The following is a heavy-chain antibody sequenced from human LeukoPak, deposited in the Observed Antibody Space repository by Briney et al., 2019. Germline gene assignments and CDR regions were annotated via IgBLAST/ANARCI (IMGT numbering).Heavy chain of an antibody. J-gene: IGHJ4*02. Sequence: SETLSLTCAVYGGSFSDYHWTWIRQPPGKGLEWIGEINHSGATNYNPSLKNRVTISVDTSKKQFSLNLSSATAADAAVYYYAREVVAAAGTVDYWGQGTLVTVSS. CDR3: AREVVAAAGTVDY. D-gene: IGHD6-13*01. V-gene: IGHV4-34*01. CDR2: INHSGAT. CDR1: GGSFSDYH.